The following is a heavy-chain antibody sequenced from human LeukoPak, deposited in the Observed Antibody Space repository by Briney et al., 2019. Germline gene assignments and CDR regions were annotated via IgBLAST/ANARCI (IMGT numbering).Heavy chain of an antibody. Sequence: GRSLRLSCAASGFTFSSYGMHWVRQAPGKGLVWVSRINGDGRTTTYADSVKGRFTISRDNAKNTLYLQMNSLTAEDAAVYYCARSMVPLFEDWGQGTLVTVSS. D-gene: IGHD4/OR15-4a*01. CDR3: ARSMVPLFED. V-gene: IGHV3-74*01. J-gene: IGHJ4*02. CDR1: GFTFSSYG. CDR2: INGDGRTT.